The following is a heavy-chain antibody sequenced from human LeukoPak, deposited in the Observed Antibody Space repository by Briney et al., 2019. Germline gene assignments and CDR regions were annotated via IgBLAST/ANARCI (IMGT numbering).Heavy chain of an antibody. CDR3: ARHVRYFDWLGGAFDI. CDR2: IYYSGST. Sequence: TSETLSLTCTVSGGSISSYYWSWIRQPPGKGLEWIGYIYYSGSTNHNPSLKSRVTISVDTSKNQFSLKLSSVTAADTAVYYCARHVRYFDWLGGAFDIWGQGTMVTVSS. J-gene: IGHJ3*02. V-gene: IGHV4-59*08. D-gene: IGHD3-9*01. CDR1: GGSISSYY.